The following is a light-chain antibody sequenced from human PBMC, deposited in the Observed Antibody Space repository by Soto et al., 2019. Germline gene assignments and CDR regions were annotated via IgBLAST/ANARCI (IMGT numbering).Light chain of an antibody. J-gene: IGLJ2*01. CDR3: TSYTSSSTLEV. CDR1: SSDVGGYNY. Sequence: SALTQPASVSGSPGQSITISCTGTSSDVGGYNYVSWYQQHPDKAPKLMIYDVSYRPSGVSNRFSGSKSGNTASLTISGLQAEDEADYYCTSYTSSSTLEVFGGGTKVTVL. CDR2: DVS. V-gene: IGLV2-14*01.